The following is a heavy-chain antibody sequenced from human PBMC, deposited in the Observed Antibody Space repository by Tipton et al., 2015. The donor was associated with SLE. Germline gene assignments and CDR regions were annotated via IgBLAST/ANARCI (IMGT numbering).Heavy chain of an antibody. CDR3: AKGGSYYDY. D-gene: IGHD3-16*01. CDR1: GGSISSSNYY. Sequence: TLSLTCNVSGGSISSSNYYWSWIRQPPGKGLEWIGYVYDTGSTSYNPSLKSRVTISVDMSKNQFSLKLKSVTAADTAVYYCAKGGSYYDYWGQGALVTVSS. CDR2: VYDTGST. V-gene: IGHV4-61*05. J-gene: IGHJ4*02.